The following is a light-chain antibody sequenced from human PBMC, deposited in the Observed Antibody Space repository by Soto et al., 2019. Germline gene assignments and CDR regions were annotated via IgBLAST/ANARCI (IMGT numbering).Light chain of an antibody. J-gene: IGKJ4*01. CDR3: QQRSTL. CDR2: DAS. CDR1: QSVGTY. Sequence: EIVLTQSPVTLSLSPGERATLSCRASQSVGTYLAWFQHKPGQATRLLIYDASKRATGIPARFSGSGSGTDFTLTISSLEPEDFAVYYCQQRSTLFGGGTKVEIK. V-gene: IGKV3-11*01.